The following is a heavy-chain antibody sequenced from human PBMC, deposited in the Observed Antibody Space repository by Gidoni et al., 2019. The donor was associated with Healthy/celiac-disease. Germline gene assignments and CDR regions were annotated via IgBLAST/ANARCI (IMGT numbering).Heavy chain of an antibody. D-gene: IGHD5-12*01. CDR1: GFTFSSYS. CDR3: ARDPRGYSGYPRFDY. Sequence: EVQLVESGGGWVQPGGSLRLSCAASGFTFSSYSMHWVRQAPGKGLEWVSYISSSSSTIYYADSVKGRFTISRDNAKNSLYLQMNSLRAEDTAVYYCARDPRGYSGYPRFDYWGQGTLATVSS. CDR2: ISSSSSTI. J-gene: IGHJ4*02. V-gene: IGHV3-48*01.